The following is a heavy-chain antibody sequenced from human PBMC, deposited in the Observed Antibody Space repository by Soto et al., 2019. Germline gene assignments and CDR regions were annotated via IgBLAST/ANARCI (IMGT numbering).Heavy chain of an antibody. D-gene: IGHD1-1*01. CDR3: ARDTTGLADAFDI. V-gene: IGHV4-59*01. J-gene: IGHJ3*02. CDR2: IYYSGST. Sequence: SETLSLTCTVSGGSISSYYWSWIRQPPGKGLEWIGYIYYSGSTNYNPSLKSRVTISVDTSKNQFSLKLSSVTTSDTAVYYCARDTTGLADAFDIWGQGTMVTVSS. CDR1: GGSISSYY.